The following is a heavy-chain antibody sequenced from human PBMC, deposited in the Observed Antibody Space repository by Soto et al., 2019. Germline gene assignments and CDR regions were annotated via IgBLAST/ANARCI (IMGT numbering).Heavy chain of an antibody. Sequence: QVQLVQSGAEVKKPGASVKVSCKASGYTFTSYGISWVRQAPGQGLEWMGWISAYNGNTNYAQKLQDRVTMTTDKSTTTAYMELRSLRYDDTAVYSCATFYVKYYYYAMDVWGQGTTVTVSS. D-gene: IGHD3-16*01. CDR1: GYTFTSYG. CDR2: ISAYNGNT. J-gene: IGHJ6*02. V-gene: IGHV1-18*01. CDR3: ATFYVKYYYYAMDV.